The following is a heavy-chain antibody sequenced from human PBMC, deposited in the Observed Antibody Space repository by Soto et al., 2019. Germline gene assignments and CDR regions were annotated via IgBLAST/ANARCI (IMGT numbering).Heavy chain of an antibody. V-gene: IGHV1-18*01. Sequence: ASVKVSCKASGYTFTSYGISWVRQAPGQGLEWMGWISAYNGNTNYAQKLQGRVTMTTDTSTSTAYMELRSLRSDDTAVYYCARDVKYSSSRRREYNWFDPWGQGTLVTVSS. D-gene: IGHD6-6*01. J-gene: IGHJ5*02. CDR3: ARDVKYSSSRRREYNWFDP. CDR1: GYTFTSYG. CDR2: ISAYNGNT.